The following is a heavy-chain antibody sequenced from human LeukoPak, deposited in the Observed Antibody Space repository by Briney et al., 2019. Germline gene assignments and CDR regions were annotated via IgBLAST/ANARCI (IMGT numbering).Heavy chain of an antibody. V-gene: IGHV4-34*01. Sequence: SETLSLTCAVYGGSFSGYYWSWIRQPPGKGLEWIGEINHSGSTNYNPSLKSRVTISVDTSKNKFSLKLSSVTAADTAVYYCARRYLLRGWLDYWGQGTLVTVSS. CDR2: INHSGST. J-gene: IGHJ4*02. D-gene: IGHD1-26*01. CDR3: ARRYLLRGWLDY. CDR1: GGSFSGYY.